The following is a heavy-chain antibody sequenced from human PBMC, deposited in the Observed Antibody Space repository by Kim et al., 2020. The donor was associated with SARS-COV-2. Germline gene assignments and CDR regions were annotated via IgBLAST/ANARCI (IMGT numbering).Heavy chain of an antibody. D-gene: IGHD2-2*01. CDR1: GGSISSYY. J-gene: IGHJ3*02. Sequence: SETLSLTCTVSGGSISSYYWSWIRQPPGKGLEWIGYIYYSGSTNYNPSLKSRVTISVDTSKNQFSLKLSSVTAADTAVYYCARRYCSSTSCYSAVAFDIWGQGTMVTVSS. CDR2: IYYSGST. CDR3: ARRYCSSTSCYSAVAFDI. V-gene: IGHV4-59*08.